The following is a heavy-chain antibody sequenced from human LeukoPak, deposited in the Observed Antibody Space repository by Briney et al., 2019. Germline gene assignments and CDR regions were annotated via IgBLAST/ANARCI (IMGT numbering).Heavy chain of an antibody. J-gene: IGHJ4*02. V-gene: IGHV3-23*01. CDR3: AKDKWLQLGRIFDY. CDR2: ISGSGGST. D-gene: IGHD5-12*01. CDR1: GLTLSSYA. Sequence: PGGSLRLSCAASGLTLSSYAMSWVRQAPGKGLEWVPAISGSGGSTYYADSVKGRFTISRDNSKSTLYLQMNSLRAEDTAVYYCAKDKWLQLGRIFDYWGQATLVTVSS.